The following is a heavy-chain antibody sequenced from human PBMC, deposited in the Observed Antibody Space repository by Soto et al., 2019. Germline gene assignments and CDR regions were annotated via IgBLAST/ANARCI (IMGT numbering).Heavy chain of an antibody. V-gene: IGHV3-30*18. D-gene: IGHD6-25*01. CDR3: AKEQSYGYWRTADY. CDR2: VTYEGSEI. CDR1: GFTLSSCG. Sequence: QVQLVESGGGVLQPGRSLRLSCAASGFTLSSCGMHWVRQAPGKGLEWVAVVTYEGSEIHYADSVKGRFTISRDNSKNTVYLQMNSLRVEDTAVYYCAKEQSYGYWRTADYWGQGTLITVSS. J-gene: IGHJ4*02.